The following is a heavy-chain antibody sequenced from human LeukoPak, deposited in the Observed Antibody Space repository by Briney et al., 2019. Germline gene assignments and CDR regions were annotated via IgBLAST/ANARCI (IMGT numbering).Heavy chain of an antibody. J-gene: IGHJ4*02. D-gene: IGHD3-22*01. CDR1: GFTVNNKY. CDR2: ISYDGSNK. V-gene: IGHV3-30*03. Sequence: PGGSLRLSCAASGFTVNNKYMTWVRQAPGKGLEWVAVISYDGSNKYYADSVRGRLIVSRDNPKNTLYLQMNSLRAEDTAVYYRARDPRGPAGYDSPARDTFDYWGQGTLVTVSS. CDR3: ARDPRGPAGYDSPARDTFDY.